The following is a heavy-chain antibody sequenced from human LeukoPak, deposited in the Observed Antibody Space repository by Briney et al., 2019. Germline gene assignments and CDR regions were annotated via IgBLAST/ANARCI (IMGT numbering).Heavy chain of an antibody. CDR3: ATCRDEFGDYGFTS. Sequence: SETLSLTCTVSGGSINNYYCNWIRQPAGKELEWIGRFYTSGNTNYNPSLKSRVTISVDTSKNLFSLKLTSVTAADTAVYYCATCRDEFGDYGFTSWGQGTLVTVSS. D-gene: IGHD4-17*01. CDR1: GGSINNYY. V-gene: IGHV4-4*07. CDR2: FYTSGNT. J-gene: IGHJ5*02.